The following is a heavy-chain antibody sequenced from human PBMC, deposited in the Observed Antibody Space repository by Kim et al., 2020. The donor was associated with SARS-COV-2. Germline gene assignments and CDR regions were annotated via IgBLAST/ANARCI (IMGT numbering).Heavy chain of an antibody. V-gene: IGHV4-31*02. CDR3: ARLGSSPTVDY. D-gene: IGHD6-6*01. J-gene: IGHJ4*02. Sequence: YDNPSRKSRVTISVDTSKNQFALKLGSVTAADTAVYYCARLGSSPTVDYWGQGTLVTVSS.